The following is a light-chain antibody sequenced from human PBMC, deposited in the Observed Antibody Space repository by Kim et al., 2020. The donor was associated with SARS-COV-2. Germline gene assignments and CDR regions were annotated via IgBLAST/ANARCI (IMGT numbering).Light chain of an antibody. CDR3: HQYNNWPYT. CDR2: RAS. CDR1: QSVGTN. V-gene: IGKV3-15*01. Sequence: SPGDSVPLSCGACQSVGTNVAWYQLRPGLAPRPLIYRASTRATGIPARFSGSGSGTEFTLPISSLQSEDSALYYCHQYNNWPYTLGQGTKLEI. J-gene: IGKJ2*01.